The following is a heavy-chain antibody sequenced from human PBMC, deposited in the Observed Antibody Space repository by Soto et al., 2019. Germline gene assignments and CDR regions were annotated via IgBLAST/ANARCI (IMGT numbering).Heavy chain of an antibody. Sequence: QVHLVQSGAEVKKTGSSVKVSCKASGDTFNFYTINWLRQAPGQGLEWMGRFNPILDMSTYAHKFQGRVTVIADKSTSTAHMQLSSLRSDDTATYYCATSYGSGSRPFDYWGQGTLDTVSS. D-gene: IGHD3-10*01. CDR2: FNPILDMS. V-gene: IGHV1-69*02. CDR1: GDTFNFYT. CDR3: ATSYGSGSRPFDY. J-gene: IGHJ4*02.